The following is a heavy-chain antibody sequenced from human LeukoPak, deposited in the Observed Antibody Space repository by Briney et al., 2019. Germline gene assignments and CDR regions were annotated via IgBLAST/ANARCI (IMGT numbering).Heavy chain of an antibody. J-gene: IGHJ6*02. V-gene: IGHV3-21*01. D-gene: IGHD1-26*01. CDR2: ISSSSSYI. Sequence: GGSLRLSCAASGFTFSSYSMTWVRQAPGKGLEWVSSISSSSSYIYYADSVKGRFTISRDNAKNSLYLQMNSLRAEDTAVYYCARDGGARGMDVWGQGTTVTVSS. CDR1: GFTFSSYS. CDR3: ARDGGARGMDV.